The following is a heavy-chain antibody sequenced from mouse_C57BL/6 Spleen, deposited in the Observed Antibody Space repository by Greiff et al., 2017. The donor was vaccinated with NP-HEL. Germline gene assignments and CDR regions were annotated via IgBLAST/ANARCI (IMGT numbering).Heavy chain of an antibody. CDR2: IYPGSGST. V-gene: IGHV1-55*01. J-gene: IGHJ3*01. Sequence: QVQLKQPGAELVKPGASVKMSCKASGYTFTSYWITWVKQRPGQGLEWIGDIYPGSGSTNYNEKFKSKATLTVDTSSSTAYMQLSSLTSEDSAVYYCARERALYEPWFAYWGQGTLVTVSA. CDR1: GYTFTSYW. CDR3: ARERALYEPWFAY. D-gene: IGHD2-3*01.